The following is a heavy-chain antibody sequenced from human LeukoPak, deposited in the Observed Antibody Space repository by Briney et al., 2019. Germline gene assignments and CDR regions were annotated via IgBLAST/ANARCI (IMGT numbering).Heavy chain of an antibody. V-gene: IGHV4-34*01. CDR2: IDHQGST. CDR1: GGASSGYY. Sequence: SETLSLTCAVYGGASSGYYGAWMRQAPGKGLEWIGGIDHQGSTNYNPSLKSRVTISVDTSKSQFSLRLSSVTAADTAVYYCAWTRDGYLRYWGQGTLVSVSS. CDR3: AWTRDGYLRY. J-gene: IGHJ4*02. D-gene: IGHD5-24*01.